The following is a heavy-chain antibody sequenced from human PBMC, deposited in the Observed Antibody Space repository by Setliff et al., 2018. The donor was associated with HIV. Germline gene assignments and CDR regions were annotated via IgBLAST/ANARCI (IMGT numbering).Heavy chain of an antibody. J-gene: IGHJ4*02. V-gene: IGHV3-7*03. CDR3: ATILVNQQPYRYFDY. CDR1: GFTFSTYH. D-gene: IGHD6-13*01. CDR2: ITQDGSDK. Sequence: GSLRLSCAASGFTFSTYHMSWVRQAPGKGLEWVAKITQDGSDKHYVDSVKGRFTISRDNAENSVHLQMNSLRAEDTAVYYCATILVNQQPYRYFDYWGQGTLVTVSS.